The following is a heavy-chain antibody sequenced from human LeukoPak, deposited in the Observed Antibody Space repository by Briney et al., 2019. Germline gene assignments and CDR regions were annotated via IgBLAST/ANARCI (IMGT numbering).Heavy chain of an antibody. V-gene: IGHV3-48*01. J-gene: IGHJ5*02. CDR3: AKDLLRWELQAVWFDP. Sequence: GGSLRLSCAASGFTFGTYSMNWVRQAPGKGLERVSYISSSSNTKYYADSVKGRFTISRDNAKNSLYLQMNSLRAEDTAVYYCAKDLLRWELQAVWFDPWGQGTLVTVSS. CDR1: GFTFGTYS. D-gene: IGHD1-26*01. CDR2: ISSSSNTK.